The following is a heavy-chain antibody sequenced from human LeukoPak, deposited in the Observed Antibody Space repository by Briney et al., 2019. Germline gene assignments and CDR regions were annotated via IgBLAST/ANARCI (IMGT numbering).Heavy chain of an antibody. Sequence: PGGSLRLSCAASGFTFSSYGMHWVRQAPGKGLEWVAFIRYDGSNKYYADSVKGRFTISRDNSKNTLYLQMNSLRAEDTAVYYCAKAAKTTVTTRWTFDYYYGMDVWGQGTTVTVSS. CDR3: AKAAKTTVTTRWTFDYYYGMDV. CDR1: GFTFSSYG. J-gene: IGHJ6*02. V-gene: IGHV3-30*02. CDR2: IRYDGSNK. D-gene: IGHD4-17*01.